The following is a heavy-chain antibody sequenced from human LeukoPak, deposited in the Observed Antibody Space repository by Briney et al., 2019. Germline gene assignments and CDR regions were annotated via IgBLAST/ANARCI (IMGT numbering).Heavy chain of an antibody. CDR3: ARGPLVRLPSSFDP. D-gene: IGHD3-16*02. Sequence: ASVKVSCKASGYTFTSYDINWVRQATGQGLEWMGWMNPNSGNTGSAQRFQGRVTMTRDSSRSTAYMELRSLTSEDTAVYYCARGPLVRLPSSFDPWGQGTLVTVSS. V-gene: IGHV1-8*01. CDR2: MNPNSGNT. CDR1: GYTFTSYD. J-gene: IGHJ5*02.